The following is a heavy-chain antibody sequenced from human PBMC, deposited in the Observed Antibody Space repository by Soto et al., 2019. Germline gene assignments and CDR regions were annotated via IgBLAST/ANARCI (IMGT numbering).Heavy chain of an antibody. CDR3: ARDRVEEWVLLRSGPTSYAFDI. CDR1: GYTFTSYG. Sequence: QVQLVQSGAEVKKPGASVKVSCKASGYTFTSYGISWVRQAPGQGLEWMGWISAYNGNTNYAQKLKGRVTMTTDTSTSTAYMELRSLRSDDTAVYYCARDRVEEWVLLRSGPTSYAFDIWGQGTMVTVSS. D-gene: IGHD1-26*01. J-gene: IGHJ3*02. V-gene: IGHV1-18*01. CDR2: ISAYNGNT.